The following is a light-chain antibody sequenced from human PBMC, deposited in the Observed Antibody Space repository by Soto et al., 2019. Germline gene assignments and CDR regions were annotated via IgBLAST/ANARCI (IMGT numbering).Light chain of an antibody. J-gene: IGKJ1*01. CDR1: QSVSSN. Sequence: EIVMTQSPATLSVSPGERATLSCRASQSVSSNLAWYQKKPGQAPRLLIYGASTRATGIPARFSGSGSGTDFTLTISRLQSDDFPVYYCQQYDNWWTFGQGTRVEIK. CDR3: QQYDNWWT. V-gene: IGKV3-15*01. CDR2: GAS.